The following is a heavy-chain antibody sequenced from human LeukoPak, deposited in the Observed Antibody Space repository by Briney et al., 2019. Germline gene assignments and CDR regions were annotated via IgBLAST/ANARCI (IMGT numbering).Heavy chain of an antibody. J-gene: IGHJ4*02. D-gene: IGHD4-23*01. CDR1: GGSINSGDYY. Sequence: PSETLSLTCTVSGGSINSGDYYWSWLRQPPGKGLEWIGYIYYSGSTYYNPSLKSRVTMLLDKSKNQFSLKLSSVTAADTAVYYCARNGGNSDFDYWGQGTLVTVSS. CDR2: IYYSGST. CDR3: ARNGGNSDFDY. V-gene: IGHV4-30-4*08.